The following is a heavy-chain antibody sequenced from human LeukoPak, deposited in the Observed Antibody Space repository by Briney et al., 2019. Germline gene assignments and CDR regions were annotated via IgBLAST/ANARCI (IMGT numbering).Heavy chain of an antibody. D-gene: IGHD6-13*01. CDR3: ARGTVTGYSSSWLHYYYYYMDV. J-gene: IGHJ6*03. CDR1: EYTFTSYD. Sequence: ASVKVSCKASEYTFTSYDINWVRQATGQGLEWMGWMNPNSGNTGYAQKFQGGVTMTRNTSISTAYMELSSLRSEDTAVYYCARGTVTGYSSSWLHYYYYYMDVWGKGTTVTVSS. V-gene: IGHV1-8*01. CDR2: MNPNSGNT.